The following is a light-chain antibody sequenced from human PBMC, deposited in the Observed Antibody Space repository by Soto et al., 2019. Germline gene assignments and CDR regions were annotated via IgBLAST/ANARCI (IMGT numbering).Light chain of an antibody. Sequence: QSVLAPPASVSGSPGQSSGISVPGTGIDVGGYNYVSWYQHQPGKAPKLVIFDVSGRPSGISNRFSGSKSGNTASLTISGLRPEDEADYYCSSYTDFNLYVFGTGTKVTGL. J-gene: IGLJ1*01. CDR3: SSYTDFNLYV. CDR2: DVS. V-gene: IGLV2-14*03. CDR1: GIDVGGYNY.